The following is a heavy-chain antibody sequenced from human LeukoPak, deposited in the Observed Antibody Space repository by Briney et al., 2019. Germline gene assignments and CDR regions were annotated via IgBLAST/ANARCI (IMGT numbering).Heavy chain of an antibody. V-gene: IGHV1-8*03. J-gene: IGHJ4*02. CDR3: AIYCSSTSCYNRALDY. CDR2: MNPNSGNT. D-gene: IGHD2-2*02. CDR1: GYTFTSYD. Sequence: ASVKVSCKASGYTFTSYDINWVRQATGRGLEWMGWMNPNSGNTGYAQKFQGRVTITRNTSISTAYMELSSLRSEDTAVYYCAIYCSSTSCYNRALDYWGQGTLVTVSS.